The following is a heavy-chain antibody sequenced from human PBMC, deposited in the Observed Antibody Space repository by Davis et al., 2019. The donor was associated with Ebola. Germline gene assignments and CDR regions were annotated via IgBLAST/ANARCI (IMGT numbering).Heavy chain of an antibody. J-gene: IGHJ5*01. Sequence: PSETLSLTCAVYGGSFTNFYWSWIRQSPGKGLEWIGEINHAGNTRYNPSLKSRVTMAIDTSKKQFSLTMNSVTAADTAVYYCTRQWSSGYYSDSWGQGVLVTVSS. D-gene: IGHD3-22*01. CDR3: TRQWSSGYYSDS. V-gene: IGHV4-34*01. CDR1: GGSFTNFY. CDR2: INHAGNT.